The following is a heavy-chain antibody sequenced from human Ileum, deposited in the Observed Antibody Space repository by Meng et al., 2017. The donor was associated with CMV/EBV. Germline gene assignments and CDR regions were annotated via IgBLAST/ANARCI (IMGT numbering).Heavy chain of an antibody. CDR3: ARLGVSVTGTEDC. CDR2: IKQDGSQK. CDR1: GFTFSSFW. Sequence: GESLKISCAASGFTFSSFWMSWVRQVPGKGLEWVANIKQDGSQKRYVDSVEGRFTISRDNAESSLYLQMNSLRAEDTALYYCARLGVSVTGTEDCWGQGTVDTVSS. V-gene: IGHV3-7*01. D-gene: IGHD6-19*01. J-gene: IGHJ4*02.